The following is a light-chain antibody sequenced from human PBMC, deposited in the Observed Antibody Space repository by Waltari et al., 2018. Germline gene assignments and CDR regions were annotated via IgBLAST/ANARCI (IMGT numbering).Light chain of an antibody. CDR1: QGITTY. CDR3: QQLNSYPRT. Sequence: DIQLTQSPSFLSASVGDRVTITCRASQGITTYLAWSQQQPGKAPKILIYGASTLQSGVPSRFSGSGSGTEFTLTISSLQPEDCATYYCQQLNSYPRTFGQGTKLEIK. J-gene: IGKJ2*01. V-gene: IGKV1-9*01. CDR2: GAS.